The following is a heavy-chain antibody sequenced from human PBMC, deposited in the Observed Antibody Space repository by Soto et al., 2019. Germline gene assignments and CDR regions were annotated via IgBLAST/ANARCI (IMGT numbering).Heavy chain of an antibody. CDR2: IYYTGNN. J-gene: IGHJ4*02. D-gene: IGHD3-22*01. CDR1: GTSISSYY. Sequence: TLSLTCTVSGTSISSYYWTWIRQPPGKGLEWVGYIYYTGNNFYNPALKSRVAMSVDPSTNQFSLKLASVTDADTAVYFCAREPKQNYDSSPWNGGFDSWGPGTLVTVSS. V-gene: IGHV4-30-4*01. CDR3: AREPKQNYDSSPWNGGFDS.